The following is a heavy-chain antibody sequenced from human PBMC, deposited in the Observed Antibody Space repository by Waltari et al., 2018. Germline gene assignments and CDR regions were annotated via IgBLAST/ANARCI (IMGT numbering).Heavy chain of an antibody. J-gene: IGHJ4*02. Sequence: EVQLVESGGGVVQPGGALRLSCAASGFSFSNYWLSWVRQAPGKGLEWVANIKQDGSEKDYVDSVKGRFTISRDNAKNSLYLKMNSLRAEDTAVYYCGRDRGYGQSDSWGQGTLVTVSS. CDR3: GRDRGYGQSDS. D-gene: IGHD5-18*01. CDR2: IKQDGSEK. V-gene: IGHV3-7*03. CDR1: GFSFSNYW.